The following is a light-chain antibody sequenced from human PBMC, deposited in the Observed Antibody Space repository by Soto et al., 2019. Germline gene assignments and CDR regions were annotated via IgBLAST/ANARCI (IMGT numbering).Light chain of an antibody. CDR2: GNN. CDR3: HSYDSRLNCYV. V-gene: IGLV1-40*01. CDR1: NSNIGAGFA. Sequence: QSVLTQPRSVSGAPGQRVTISCTGSNSNIGAGFAVHWYQQLPGTAPKLLIHGNNNRPSGVPDRFSGSKSDTSASLAITGLQADDEADYYCHSYDSRLNCYVFGTGTKVTVL. J-gene: IGLJ1*01.